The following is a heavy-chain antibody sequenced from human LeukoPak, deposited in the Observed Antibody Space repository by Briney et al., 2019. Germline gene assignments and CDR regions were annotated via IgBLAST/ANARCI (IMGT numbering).Heavy chain of an antibody. J-gene: IGHJ4*02. Sequence: GGSLRLSCAASGFTFSSYWMSWVRQAPGKGLEWVSGISGSGGSGSGGRTYYADSVKGRFTITRDNSKDTLFLQMLGLRAEDTAVYCCVKGRAYYDSSGRNFGYWGQGTLVTVS. CDR1: GFTFSSYW. V-gene: IGHV3-23*01. D-gene: IGHD3-22*01. CDR3: VKGRAYYDSSGRNFGY. CDR2: ISGSGGSGSGGRT.